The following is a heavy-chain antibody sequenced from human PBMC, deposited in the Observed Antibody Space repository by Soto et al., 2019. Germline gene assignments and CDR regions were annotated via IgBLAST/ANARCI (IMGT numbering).Heavy chain of an antibody. CDR1: GYTFTSYD. Sequence: VQLVQSRAEVKKPGASVKVSCKASGYTFTSYDINWVRQATGQEVEWMGWMNPNSGNTGYAQKFQGRVTMTRNTSISTAYMELSSLRSVDTAVYYCEREYSSGWSKDWGQGTLVTVSS. V-gene: IGHV1-8*01. CDR3: EREYSSGWSKD. D-gene: IGHD6-19*01. CDR2: MNPNSGNT. J-gene: IGHJ4*02.